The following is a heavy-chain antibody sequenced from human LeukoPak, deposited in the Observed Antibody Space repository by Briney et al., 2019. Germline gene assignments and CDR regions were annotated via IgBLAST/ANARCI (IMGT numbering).Heavy chain of an antibody. J-gene: IGHJ4*02. D-gene: IGHD1-1*01. Sequence: SETLSLTCTVSGGSISSSSYYWGWIRQPPGKGLEWIGSIYYSGSTYYNPSLKSRVTISVDTSKNQFSLKLSSVTAADTAVYYCARGPSYSRSTGNFDYWGQGTLVTVSS. CDR1: GGSISSSSYY. CDR2: IYYSGST. CDR3: ARGPSYSRSTGNFDY. V-gene: IGHV4-39*01.